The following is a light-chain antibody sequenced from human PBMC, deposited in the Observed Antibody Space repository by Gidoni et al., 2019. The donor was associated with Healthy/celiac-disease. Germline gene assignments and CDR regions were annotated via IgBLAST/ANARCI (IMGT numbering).Light chain of an antibody. CDR1: QSVSSY. Sequence: EIVLTQSPATLSLSPGDSATLSCRASQSVSSYLVWYQQKPGQAPRLLIYDASNRATGIPARFSGSGSGTDFTLTISSLEPEDFAVYYCQQRSNWPPVTFGQGTRLEIK. J-gene: IGKJ5*01. CDR3: QQRSNWPPVT. CDR2: DAS. V-gene: IGKV3-11*01.